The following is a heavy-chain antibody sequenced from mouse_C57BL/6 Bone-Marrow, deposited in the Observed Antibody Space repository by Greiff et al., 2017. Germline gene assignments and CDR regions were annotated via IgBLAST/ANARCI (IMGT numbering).Heavy chain of an antibody. CDR2: IDPSDSYT. CDR1: GYTFTSYW. D-gene: IGHD2-3*01. Sequence: QVQLQQPGAELVKPGASVKLSCKASGYTFTSYWMQWVKQRPGQGLEWIGEIDPSDSYTNYNQKFKGKATLTVDTSSSTAYMQLSSLTSEDSAVYYCARGYLAWLAYGGQGTLVTVSA. J-gene: IGHJ3*01. CDR3: ARGYLAWLAY. V-gene: IGHV1-50*01.